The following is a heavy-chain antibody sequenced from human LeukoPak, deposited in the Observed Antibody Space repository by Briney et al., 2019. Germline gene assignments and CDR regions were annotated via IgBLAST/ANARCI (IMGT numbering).Heavy chain of an antibody. J-gene: IGHJ4*02. V-gene: IGHV4-59*02. CDR1: GASVSSYY. D-gene: IGHD5-18*01. CDR2: IYYSGST. CDR3: ARRGSSYGDFDY. Sequence: SETLSLTCTVSGASVSSYYWSWLRQPPGEGLEWVGYIYYSGSTNYNPSLKSRVTISADTSQNQISLKLNSVTAADTAVYYCARRGSSYGDFDYWGQGALVTVSS.